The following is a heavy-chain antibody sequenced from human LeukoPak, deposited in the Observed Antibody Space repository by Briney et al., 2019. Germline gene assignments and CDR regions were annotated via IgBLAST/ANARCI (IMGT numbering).Heavy chain of an antibody. CDR1: GGSITSSHHW. D-gene: IGHD5-18*01. Sequence: KTSETLSLTCAVSGGSITSSHHWWSWARQPPGRGLEWIAEIYQSGTTNYNPSLQSRVTISVDTSKNQFSLKLSSVTAADTAIYYCARNIARRSGYNYGYSYYYAMDVWGQGTTVTVSS. CDR2: IYQSGTT. V-gene: IGHV4-4*02. J-gene: IGHJ6*02. CDR3: ARNIARRSGYNYGYSYYYAMDV.